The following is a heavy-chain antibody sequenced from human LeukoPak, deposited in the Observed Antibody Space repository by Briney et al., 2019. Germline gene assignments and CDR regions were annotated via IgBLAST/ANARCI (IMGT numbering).Heavy chain of an antibody. CDR2: INWNGGST. V-gene: IGHV3-20*04. CDR1: GFKFDNYG. J-gene: IGHJ4*02. D-gene: IGHD1-1*01. Sequence: GGSLRLSCAASGFKFDNYGMSWVRQAPGKGLEWVSGINWNGGSTDYADSVKGRFTVSRDNAKNSLYLQMISLRAEDTALYYCARGAAGTTFDYWGQGTLVTVSS. CDR3: ARGAAGTTFDY.